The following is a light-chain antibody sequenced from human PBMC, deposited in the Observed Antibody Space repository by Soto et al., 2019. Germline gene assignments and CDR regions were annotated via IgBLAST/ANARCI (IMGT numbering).Light chain of an antibody. V-gene: IGKV3-20*01. Sequence: EIVLTQSPGTLSLSPGERATLSCRASQSINTRYSAWYQQKPGQPPRLLIYATSSRAPGIPDRFSGSGSGTDFTLTISRLEPEDFAVYYCHQYDNWPGAFGQGTRVDIK. CDR3: HQYDNWPGA. CDR2: ATS. J-gene: IGKJ1*01. CDR1: QSINTRY.